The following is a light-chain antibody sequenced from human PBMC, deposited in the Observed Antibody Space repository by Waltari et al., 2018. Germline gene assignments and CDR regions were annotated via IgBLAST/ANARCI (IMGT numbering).Light chain of an antibody. CDR3: LQVPFT. CDR2: QVS. Sequence: GVLTQSPLSLAVTLGQPASISCQSSPSLLYSNGNVYLDWYLQRPGQSPRRLIYQVSKRDSGVPDRFSGSGSDTDFTLRISRVEADDVGTYYCLQVPFTFGPGTKMEVK. V-gene: IGKV2-30*01. J-gene: IGKJ3*01. CDR1: PSLLYSNGNVY.